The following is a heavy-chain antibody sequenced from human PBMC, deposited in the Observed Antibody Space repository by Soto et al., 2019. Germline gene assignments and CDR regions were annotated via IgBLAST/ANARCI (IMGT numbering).Heavy chain of an antibody. CDR1: GAPITWGDDS. V-gene: IGHV4-30-2*01. D-gene: IGHD2-2*01. J-gene: IGHJ5*02. CDR3: ARGRVVVPAAVMFTCLDT. CDR2: IFHGGSL. Sequence: TLSLTCALSGAPITWGDDSWNWIRQPPGKDLEWIGYIFHGGSLYYNTSLRSRVTISVDRSRPQFSRTMSSVPAAATAVYYCARGRVVVPAAVMFTCLDTWGQGALVTVSS.